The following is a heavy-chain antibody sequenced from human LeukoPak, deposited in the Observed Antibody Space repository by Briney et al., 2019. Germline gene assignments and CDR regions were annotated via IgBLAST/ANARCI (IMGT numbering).Heavy chain of an antibody. J-gene: IGHJ6*02. D-gene: IGHD4-11*01. V-gene: IGHV3-11*01. CDR1: GFTVSSNY. CDR2: ISNSGSDM. Sequence: GGSLRLSCAASGFTVSSNYMSRVRQAPGKGPEWVSFISNSGSDMYYRDSVKGRFTISRDNSKNTLYLQMNSLRAEDTAVYSCAKDLTTLTLAMDVWGLGTTV. CDR3: AKDLTTLTLAMDV.